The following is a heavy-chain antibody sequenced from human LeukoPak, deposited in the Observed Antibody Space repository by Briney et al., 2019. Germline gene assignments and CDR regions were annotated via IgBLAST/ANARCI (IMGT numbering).Heavy chain of an antibody. CDR1: GNSISNYA. D-gene: IGHD3-16*01. J-gene: IGHJ6*02. CDR2: IIPIFGTA. CDR3: TTRACHAGGCSSSFYYYYGLHF. V-gene: IGHV1-69*13. Sequence: ASVTVSCTASGNSISNYAVSWVRQAPGQGFEWMGGIIPIFGTADYAQKFQGRVTITADQSTSTTYMALSSLKSEDTATYYCTTRACHAGGCSSSFYYYYGLHFWGQGTTVSVSS.